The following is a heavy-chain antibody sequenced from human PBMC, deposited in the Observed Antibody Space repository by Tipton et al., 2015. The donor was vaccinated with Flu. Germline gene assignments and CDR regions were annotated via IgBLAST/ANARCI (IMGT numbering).Heavy chain of an antibody. CDR1: GGSISSGSYY. CDR2: IYTSGST. J-gene: IGHJ4*02. CDR3: ASRLNGDVGY. V-gene: IGHV4-61*02. Sequence: TLSLTCTVSGGSISSGSYYWSWIRQPAGKGLEWIGRIYTSGSTNYNPSLKSRVTISVDTSKNQFSLKLSSVTAADTAVYYCASRLNGDVGYWGQGTLVTVSS. D-gene: IGHD4-17*01.